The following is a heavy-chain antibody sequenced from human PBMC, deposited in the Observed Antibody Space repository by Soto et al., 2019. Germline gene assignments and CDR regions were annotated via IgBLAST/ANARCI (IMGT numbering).Heavy chain of an antibody. V-gene: IGHV4-31*03. CDR3: ARAAAEVVLYFDY. J-gene: IGHJ4*02. D-gene: IGHD6-13*01. CDR1: GGSISSGGYY. CDR2: IYYSGST. Sequence: PSETLSLTCTVSGGSISSGGYYWSWIRQHPGKGLEWIGYIYYSGSTYYNPSLKSRVTISVDTSKNQFSLKLSSVTAADTAVYYCARAAAEVVLYFDYWGQGTLVTVSS.